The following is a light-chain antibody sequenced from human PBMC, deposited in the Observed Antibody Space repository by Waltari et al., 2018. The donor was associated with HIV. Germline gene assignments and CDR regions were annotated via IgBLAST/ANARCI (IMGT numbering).Light chain of an antibody. Sequence: QSALTQPRSVSGSPGQSVTISCTGASSDVGTYNYVSWYQQHPGKVPTLMIFDVNKRPAWVPHRFSGSKAGNTASLTISGLQAEDEADYYCSSYAGNYIWIFGGGTELTVL. V-gene: IGLV2-11*01. CDR2: DVN. J-gene: IGLJ2*01. CDR3: SSYAGNYIWI. CDR1: SSDVGTYNY.